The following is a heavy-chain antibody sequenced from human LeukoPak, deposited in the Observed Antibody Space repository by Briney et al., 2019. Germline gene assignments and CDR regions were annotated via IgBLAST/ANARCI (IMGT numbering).Heavy chain of an antibody. CDR2: ISSSSSTI. CDR1: GFTLSDSY. J-gene: IGHJ4*02. D-gene: IGHD5-18*01. CDR3: AKGAMASILN. Sequence: GGSLRLSCAASGFTLSDSYMSWIRQAPGKGLEWVSYISSSSSTIYYAAYVMGRFPISRDNAKNSLYLQMNSLRAEDTAVYYCAKGAMASILNWGQGTLVTVSS. V-gene: IGHV3-11*04.